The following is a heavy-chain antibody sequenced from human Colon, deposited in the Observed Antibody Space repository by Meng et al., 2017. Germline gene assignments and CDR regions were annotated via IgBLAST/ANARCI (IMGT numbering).Heavy chain of an antibody. V-gene: IGHV4-61*01. D-gene: IGHD6-19*01. CDR3: AREGPIAVAGYDY. J-gene: IGHJ4*02. Sequence: VQLPDSGPGLVRPSETLSLTCYGSGVSVKSGIYYWNWIRQPPGKTLEWIGYIYSSGSTTYNPSLKSRVTISLDTPKNQFSLKLTSVTAADTAVYYCAREGPIAVAGYDYWGQGTLVTVSS. CDR2: IYSSGST. CDR1: GVSVKSGIYY.